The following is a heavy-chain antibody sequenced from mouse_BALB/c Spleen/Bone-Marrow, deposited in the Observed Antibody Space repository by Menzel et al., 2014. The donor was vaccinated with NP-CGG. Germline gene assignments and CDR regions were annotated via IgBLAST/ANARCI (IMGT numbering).Heavy chain of an antibody. V-gene: IGHV5-9-3*01. D-gene: IGHD2-4*01. Sequence: DVKLVESGGGLEKPGGSLKLSCAASGFTLSSYAMSWVRQTPEKRLEWVATISSGGSYTYYPDSVKGRFTISRDNAKNTLYLQMSSLRSEDTAMYYCARHGITRLLDYWGQGTTLTVSS. CDR3: ARHGITRLLDY. CDR2: ISSGGSYT. CDR1: GFTLSSYA. J-gene: IGHJ2*01.